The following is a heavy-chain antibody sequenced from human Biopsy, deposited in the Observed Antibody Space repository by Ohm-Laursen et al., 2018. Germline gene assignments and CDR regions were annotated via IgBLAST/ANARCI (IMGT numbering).Heavy chain of an antibody. CDR2: VFHSGIA. J-gene: IGHJ5*02. CDR3: ARHPTGFWFDP. Sequence: SETLSLTCSVSGGSISSSYWSWIRQPPGKGLECIGTVFHSGIAFYNPSLKGRVTISMDTSKNRFSLNLSSVTAADTAVYYCARHPTGFWFDPWGQGTLVTVSS. V-gene: IGHV4-59*05. CDR1: GGSISSSY.